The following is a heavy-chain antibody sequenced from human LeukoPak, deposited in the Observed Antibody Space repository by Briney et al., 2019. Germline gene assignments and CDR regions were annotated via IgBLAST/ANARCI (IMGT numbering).Heavy chain of an antibody. CDR1: GGSISSSSYY. CDR2: LYYTGST. V-gene: IGHV4-39*07. J-gene: IGHJ3*02. D-gene: IGHD1-26*01. Sequence: SETLPLTCIVSGGSISSSSYYWVWIRQPPGKGPEWIGSLYYTGSTYNNPTLKSRVTMSVDTSKNQFSLKLSSVTAADTAVYYCATVTDVYSGSPDAFDIWGQGTMVTVSS. CDR3: ATVTDVYSGSPDAFDI.